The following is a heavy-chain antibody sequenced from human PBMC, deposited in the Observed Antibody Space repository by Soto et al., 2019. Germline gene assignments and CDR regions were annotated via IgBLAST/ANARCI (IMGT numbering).Heavy chain of an antibody. CDR2: IIPLLGIA. J-gene: IGHJ4*02. D-gene: IGHD3-9*01. CDR1: GGTFSSYT. Sequence: QVQLVQSGAEVKKPGSSVKVSCKASGGTFSSYTISWVRQAPGQGLEWMGRIIPLLGIANYAQKFQGRVTITADKSTSTAYMELSSLRSEDTDVYYCARFPSLRGQSDIFWGQGTLVTVSS. CDR3: ARFPSLRGQSDIF. V-gene: IGHV1-69*02.